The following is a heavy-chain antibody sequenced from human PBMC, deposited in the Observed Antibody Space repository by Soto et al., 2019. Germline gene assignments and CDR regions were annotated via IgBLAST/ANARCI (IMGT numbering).Heavy chain of an antibody. CDR2: ISNSGGST. D-gene: IGHD3-22*01. Sequence: GGSLRLYCAASGFIFNNCAMNWVRQAPGKGLEWVSVISNSGGSTYYADSVKGRFTISRDNSKNTLYLQMNSLRAEDTAVYYCAKDSSGYYGVFDYWGQGTLVTVPQ. CDR3: AKDSSGYYGVFDY. V-gene: IGHV3-23*01. J-gene: IGHJ4*02. CDR1: GFIFNNCA.